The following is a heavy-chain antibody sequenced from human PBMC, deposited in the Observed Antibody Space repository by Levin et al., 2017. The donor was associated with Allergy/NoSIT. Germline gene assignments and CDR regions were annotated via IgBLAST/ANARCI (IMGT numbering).Heavy chain of an antibody. CDR1: GFTFSGYG. D-gene: IGHD3-22*01. CDR3: AKGHYFDSTGAYSYSEY. Sequence: PGGSLRLSCAASGFTFSGYGMHWVRQAPGKGLEWVAIISYDGTNKYYADSVRGRFTISRDNSENMLYLQMNSLRDEDTAVYYCAKGHYFDSTGAYSYSEYWGQGTLVTVSS. J-gene: IGHJ4*02. V-gene: IGHV3-30*18. CDR2: ISYDGTNK.